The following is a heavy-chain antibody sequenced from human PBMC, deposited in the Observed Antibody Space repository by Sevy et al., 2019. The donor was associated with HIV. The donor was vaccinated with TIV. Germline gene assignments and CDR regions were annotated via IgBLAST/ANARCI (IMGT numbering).Heavy chain of an antibody. CDR1: GGSISSYF. D-gene: IGHD1-1*01. J-gene: IGHJ4*02. Sequence: SETLSLTCSVSGGSISSYFWTWVRQSPGKGLEWIGNIYFTGNTDYSPSLKSRVTLSLDTSKSQFSLTLKSMTAADTAIYFCARDSTTRPRVLDYWGQGTLVTVS. CDR3: ARDSTTRPRVLDY. CDR2: IYFTGNT. V-gene: IGHV4-59*01.